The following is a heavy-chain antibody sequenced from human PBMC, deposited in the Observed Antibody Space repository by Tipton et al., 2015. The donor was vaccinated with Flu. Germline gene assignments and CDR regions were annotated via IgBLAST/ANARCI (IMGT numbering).Heavy chain of an antibody. CDR1: DYSISSGYY. CDR3: ARHTGDSVRGVIDY. V-gene: IGHV4-38-2*01. Sequence: PGLVKPSETLSLICAVSDYSISSGYYWGWIRQPPGKGLEWIGSVYHIGSPYYNPSLKSRVTISVDTSQNQFSLRLSSVTAADTAVYYCARHTGDSVRGVIDYWGQGTLVTVSS. D-gene: IGHD3-10*02. J-gene: IGHJ4*02. CDR2: VYHIGSP.